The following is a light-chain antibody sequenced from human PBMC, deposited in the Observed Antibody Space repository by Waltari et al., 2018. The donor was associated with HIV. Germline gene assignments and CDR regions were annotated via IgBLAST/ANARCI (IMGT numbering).Light chain of an antibody. CDR2: LGS. V-gene: IGKV2-28*01. Sequence: DIVVIQSPLSLPVTTREPASISCRSSQSLLPSTGYNFLDWYLQKPGQGPQILIYLGSNLTFGVPDMVSVTGSGTDFTLKISIVEAEDVGLYYCMQALETAPTFGGWTRVEIK. J-gene: IGKJ4*01. CDR3: MQALETAPT. CDR1: QSLLPSTGYNF.